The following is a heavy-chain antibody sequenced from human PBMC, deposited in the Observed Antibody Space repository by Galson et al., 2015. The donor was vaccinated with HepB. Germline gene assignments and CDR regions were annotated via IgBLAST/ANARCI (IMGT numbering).Heavy chain of an antibody. D-gene: IGHD6-19*01. CDR2: IYYSGST. CDR1: GGSISSYY. J-gene: IGHJ6*03. V-gene: IGHV4-59*01. CDR3: ARGAPYSSGRRLYYYYYMDV. Sequence: TCTVPGGSISSYYWSWIRQPPGKGLEWIGYIYYSGSTNYNPSLKSRVTISVDTSKNQFSLKLSSVTAADTAVYYCARGAPYSSGRRLYYYYYMDVWGKGTTVTVSS.